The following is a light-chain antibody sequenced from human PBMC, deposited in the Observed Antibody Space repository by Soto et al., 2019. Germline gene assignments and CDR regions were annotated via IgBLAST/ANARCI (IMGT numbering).Light chain of an antibody. V-gene: IGKV1-5*03. CDR3: QQYKSFSLT. CDR1: QSISSW. Sequence: DIQMTQSPSTLSASVGYRVTITCRASQSISSWLAWYQQKPGKAPKLLIYKASRSESGAPSRFSGSVSATEFTLIISSPHPDDFAIYYCQQYKSFSLTFGGGTKVEIK. CDR2: KAS. J-gene: IGKJ4*01.